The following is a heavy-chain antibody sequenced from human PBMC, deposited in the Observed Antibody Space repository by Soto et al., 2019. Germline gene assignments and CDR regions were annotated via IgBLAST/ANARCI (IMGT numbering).Heavy chain of an antibody. D-gene: IGHD3-3*02. CDR1: GYSFTNYW. CDR3: AIRESFRAPDH. J-gene: IGHJ4*02. Sequence: GESLKISCKGSGYSFTNYWIGWVRQMPGKGLEWMGIIYPGDSDTRYSPSFQGQVTISADKSITTAYLQWRSLKASDTAMYYWAIRESFRAPDHWGQETLVTVSS. CDR2: IYPGDSDT. V-gene: IGHV5-51*01.